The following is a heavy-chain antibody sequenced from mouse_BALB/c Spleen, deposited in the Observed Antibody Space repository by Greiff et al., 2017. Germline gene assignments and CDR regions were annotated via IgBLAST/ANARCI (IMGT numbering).Heavy chain of an antibody. CDR2: ISDGGSYT. CDR1: GFTFSDYY. J-gene: IGHJ4*01. Sequence: DVQLVESGGGLVKPGGSLKLSCAASGFTFSDYYMYWVRQTPEKRLEWVATISDGGSYTYYPDSVKGRFTISRDNAKNNLYLQMSSLKSEDTAMYYCARAYWMDYWGQGTSVTVSS. V-gene: IGHV5-4*02. D-gene: IGHD2-10*01. CDR3: ARAYWMDY.